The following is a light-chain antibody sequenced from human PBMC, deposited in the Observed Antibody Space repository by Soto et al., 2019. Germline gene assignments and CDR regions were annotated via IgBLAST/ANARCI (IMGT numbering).Light chain of an antibody. J-gene: IGLJ1*01. CDR3: SSYTGSSTLYV. Sequence: QSALTQPASVSGSPGQSITISCTGTSSDIGGYNYVSWYQQHPGKVPKLMIFEVSNRPSGVSYRFSGSKSGNTASLTISGLQAEDGADYYCSSYTGSSTLYVFGTGTKVTAL. CDR2: EVS. CDR1: SSDIGGYNY. V-gene: IGLV2-14*01.